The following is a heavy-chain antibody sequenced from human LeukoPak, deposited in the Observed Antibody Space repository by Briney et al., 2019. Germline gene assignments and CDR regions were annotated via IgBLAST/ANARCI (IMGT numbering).Heavy chain of an antibody. J-gene: IGHJ4*02. D-gene: IGHD3-10*01. CDR3: ARDQFAYYYGSGYDY. CDR2: ISSSSTI. V-gene: IGHV3-48*01. Sequence: GGSLRLSCAASGFTSSSYSMNWVRQAPGKGLEWVSYISSSSTIYYADSVKGRFTISRDNAKNSLYLQMNSLRAEDTAVCYCARDQFAYYYGSGYDYWGQGTLVTVSS. CDR1: GFTSSSYS.